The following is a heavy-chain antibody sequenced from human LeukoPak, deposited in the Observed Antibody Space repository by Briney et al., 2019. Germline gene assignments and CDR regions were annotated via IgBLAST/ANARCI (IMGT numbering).Heavy chain of an antibody. CDR2: IYYSGST. CDR1: GGSISSSSYY. CDR3: ARHESSSFDY. V-gene: IGHV4-39*01. Sequence: PSETLPLTCTVSGGSISSSSYYWGWIRQPPGKGLEWIGSIYYSGSTYYNPSLKSRVTISVDTSKNQFSLKLSSVTAADTAVYYCARHESSSFDYWGQGTLVTVSS. D-gene: IGHD6-13*01. J-gene: IGHJ4*02.